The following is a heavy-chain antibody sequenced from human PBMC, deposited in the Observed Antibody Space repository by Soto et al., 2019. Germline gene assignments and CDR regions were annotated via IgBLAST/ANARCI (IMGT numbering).Heavy chain of an antibody. V-gene: IGHV1-2*02. J-gene: IGHJ6*02. CDR2: INPNSGGT. Sequence: GASVKVSCKASGYTFTGYYMHWVRQAPGQGLEWMGWINPNSGGTNYAQKFQGRVTMTRDTSISTAYMELSRLRSDDTAVYYCARDSANSGYVCREWMDVWGQGTTVTVSS. CDR1: GYTFTGYY. CDR3: ARDSANSGYVCREWMDV. D-gene: IGHD5-12*01.